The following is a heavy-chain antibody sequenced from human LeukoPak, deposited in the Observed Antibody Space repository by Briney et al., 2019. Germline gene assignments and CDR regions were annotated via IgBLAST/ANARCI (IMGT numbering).Heavy chain of an antibody. Sequence: GGSLRLSCAASGLTVSSNHMSWVRQAPGKGLEWISVIYGGADTYYADSVKGRFTISRDNSKNTLYLQMNSLRAEDTAVYYCAKAEGRLYGSSWYPPANYFDYWGQGTLVTVSS. CDR2: IYGGADT. CDR1: GLTVSSNH. V-gene: IGHV3-53*01. J-gene: IGHJ4*02. D-gene: IGHD6-13*01. CDR3: AKAEGRLYGSSWYPPANYFDY.